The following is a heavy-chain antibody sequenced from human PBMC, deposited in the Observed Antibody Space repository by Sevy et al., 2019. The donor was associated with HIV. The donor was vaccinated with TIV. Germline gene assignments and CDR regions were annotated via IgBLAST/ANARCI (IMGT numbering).Heavy chain of an antibody. D-gene: IGHD3-10*01. CDR2: IGVYNGNS. V-gene: IGHV1-18*01. CDR1: GFSFSSYG. CDR3: ARFPTYYYGSSTYFDY. Sequence: ASVKVSCKASGFSFSSYGFTWVRQAPGQGLEWMGWIGVYNGNSNSAQRLQGRVTLTTDTSTSTVYMELSGLKSDDTAVYYCARFPTYYYGSSTYFDYWGQGTPVTVSS. J-gene: IGHJ4*02.